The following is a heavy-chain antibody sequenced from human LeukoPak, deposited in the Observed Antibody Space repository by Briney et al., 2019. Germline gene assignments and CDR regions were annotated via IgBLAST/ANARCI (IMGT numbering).Heavy chain of an antibody. CDR2: ISWDGGST. CDR1: GVTFDDYT. CDR3: AKADYGDYVRFDY. Sequence: GGSLRLSCAASGVTFDDYTMHWVRQAPGKGLEWVSLISWDGGSTYYADSVKGRFTISRDNSKNSLYLQMNSLRTEDTALYYCAKADYGDYVRFDYWGQGTLVTVSS. V-gene: IGHV3-43*01. J-gene: IGHJ4*02. D-gene: IGHD4-17*01.